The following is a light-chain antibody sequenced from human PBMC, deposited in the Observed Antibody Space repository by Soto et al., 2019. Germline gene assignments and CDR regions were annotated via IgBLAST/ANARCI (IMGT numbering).Light chain of an antibody. CDR1: SSDVGGYNY. V-gene: IGLV2-14*01. CDR2: EVS. Sequence: QSALTQPASVSGSPGQSITISCTGTSSDVGGYNYVSWYQQHPGKAPKFMIYEVSNRPSGVSNRFSGSKSGNTASLTSSGLQAEDEADYYCSSYTSSSSWVFGGGTKLTVL. CDR3: SSYTSSSSWV. J-gene: IGLJ3*02.